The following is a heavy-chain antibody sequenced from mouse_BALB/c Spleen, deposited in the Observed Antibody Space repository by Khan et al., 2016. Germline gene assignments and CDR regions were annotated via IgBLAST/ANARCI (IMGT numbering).Heavy chain of an antibody. D-gene: IGHD2-2*01. Sequence: QVQLQQSGAELVRPGTSVKVSCKASGYAFTNYLIEWVKQRPGQGLEWIGVMNPGSGGSVYNEKFKGKAALTAGISSSTAYMQLSSLTSDDSAVYFCARSDGYDVGYAYWGQGTLVTVSA. V-gene: IGHV1-54*01. CDR2: MNPGSGGS. J-gene: IGHJ3*01. CDR1: GYAFTNYL. CDR3: ARSDGYDVGYAY.